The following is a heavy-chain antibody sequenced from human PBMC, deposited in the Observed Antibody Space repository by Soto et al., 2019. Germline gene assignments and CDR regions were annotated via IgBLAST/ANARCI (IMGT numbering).Heavy chain of an antibody. J-gene: IGHJ4*02. CDR2: IWYDGSKQ. V-gene: IGHV3-33*01. CDR3: ARQMELDH. CDR1: GFKFNTYG. Sequence: GGSLRLSWAAAGFKFNTYGIHWVRQAPGKGLECVAFIWYDGSKQYYAESVKGRFTISRDNSKNMLYLDMNSLRVEDTALYYCARQMELDHWGQGTRVTVSS. D-gene: IGHD1-1*01.